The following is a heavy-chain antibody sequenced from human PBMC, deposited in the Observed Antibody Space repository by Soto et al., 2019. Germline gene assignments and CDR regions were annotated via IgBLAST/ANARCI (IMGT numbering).Heavy chain of an antibody. CDR2: ISGSGTST. D-gene: IGHD6-19*01. CDR3: AKGRKSGSGWYWDY. Sequence: GGSLRLSCAASGFTFSNFSMSWVRQAPGKGLEWVSAISGSGTSTYDADSVKGRFSISRDNSKNTLYLQMNSLRAEDTAVYYCAKGRKSGSGWYWDYWGQGTLVTVSS. V-gene: IGHV3-23*01. CDR1: GFTFSNFS. J-gene: IGHJ4*02.